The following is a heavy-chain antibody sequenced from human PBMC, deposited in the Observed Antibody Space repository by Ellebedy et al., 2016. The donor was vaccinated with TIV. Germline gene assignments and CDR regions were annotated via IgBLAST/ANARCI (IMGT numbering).Heavy chain of an antibody. V-gene: IGHV1-2*02. CDR1: GYTFTGYY. Sequence: ASVKVSCKASGYTFTGYYMHWVRQAPGQGLEWMGWINPNSGGTNYAQKLQGRVTMTTDTSTSTAYMELRSLRSDDTAVYYCARDLGYCSSTSCQARAWFDPWGQGTLVTVSS. CDR2: INPNSGGT. J-gene: IGHJ5*02. CDR3: ARDLGYCSSTSCQARAWFDP. D-gene: IGHD2-2*01.